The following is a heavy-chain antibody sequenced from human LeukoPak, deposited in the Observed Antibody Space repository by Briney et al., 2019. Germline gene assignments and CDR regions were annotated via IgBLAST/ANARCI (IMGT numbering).Heavy chain of an antibody. Sequence: GGSLRLSCAASGFTFSSYEMNWVRQAPGKGLEWVSYISSSGSTKYYADSLMGRFTLSRDNAKKSLYLQMDSLRAEDTAVFYCAREALTETTFGPYDYWGQGTLVTVSS. CDR3: AREALTETTFGPYDY. CDR1: GFTFSSYE. CDR2: ISSSGSTK. J-gene: IGHJ4*02. D-gene: IGHD4-17*01. V-gene: IGHV3-48*03.